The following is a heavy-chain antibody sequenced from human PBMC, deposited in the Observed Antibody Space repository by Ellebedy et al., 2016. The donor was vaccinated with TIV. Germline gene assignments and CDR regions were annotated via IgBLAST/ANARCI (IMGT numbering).Heavy chain of an antibody. J-gene: IGHJ4*02. D-gene: IGHD2-8*02. CDR2: VSPYTGDT. Sequence: ASVKVSCKTSGYSFNTYSISWVRQAPGQGLEWVGWVSPYTGDTDYAWKVRGRVTLTTDTSTSTVYMELRSLRSDDTAVYYCTRDMVQGMVAKYLWFDYWGQGTPVTVSS. CDR1: GYSFNTYS. V-gene: IGHV1-18*04. CDR3: TRDMVQGMVAKYLWFDY.